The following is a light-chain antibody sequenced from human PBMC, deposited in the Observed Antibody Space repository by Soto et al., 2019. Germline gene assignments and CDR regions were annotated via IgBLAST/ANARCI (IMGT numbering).Light chain of an antibody. CDR1: QSVSSY. V-gene: IGKV3-11*01. J-gene: IGKJ4*01. CDR2: DAS. Sequence: EIVLTQSPATLSLFPGERATLSCRASQSVSSYLVWYQQKPGQAPRLLILDASTRATGIPARFSGSGSGTDFTLTISSLDPEDFAVYYCQQRSNWPLTFGGGTKVEIK. CDR3: QQRSNWPLT.